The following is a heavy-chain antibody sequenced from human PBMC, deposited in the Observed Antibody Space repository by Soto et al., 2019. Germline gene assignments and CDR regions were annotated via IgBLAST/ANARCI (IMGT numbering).Heavy chain of an antibody. Sequence: PSETLSLTCTVSGGSISTNIYHWGWIRQSPGKGLEWIGSIHYSGATYYNPSLKSRVTMSVEMSKNQFSLKLSSVTAADTAVYYCARGLITGSQYSGGWCYFDSWGQGTLVTVSS. CDR2: IHYSGAT. D-gene: IGHD1-26*01. CDR3: ARGLITGSQYSGGWCYFDS. J-gene: IGHJ4*02. CDR1: GGSISTNIYH. V-gene: IGHV4-39*01.